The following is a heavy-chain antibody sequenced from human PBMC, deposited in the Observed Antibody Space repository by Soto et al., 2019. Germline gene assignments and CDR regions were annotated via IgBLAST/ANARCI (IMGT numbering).Heavy chain of an antibody. V-gene: IGHV3-15*01. CDR3: PTLTYYDFWSGYYRYYYYYIHV. D-gene: IGHD3-3*01. CDR1: GFTLNNPR. J-gene: IGHJ6*03. CDR2: INTKTDGGTA. Sequence: PGGGLRLICAASGFTLNNPRMSWVRQAPGKGLEWVGRINTKTDGGTADYAAPVKGTFTISRDDSKNTLYLQMNSLKTEDTAVYYCPTLTYYDFWSGYYRYYYYYIHVGRKGTTIRVSS.